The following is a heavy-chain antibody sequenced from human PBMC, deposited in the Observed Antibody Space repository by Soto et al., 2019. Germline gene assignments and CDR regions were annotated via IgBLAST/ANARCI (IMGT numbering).Heavy chain of an antibody. CDR1: GVSISSSSYY. D-gene: IGHD2-21*01. J-gene: IGHJ6*03. CDR3: ARVPIPGHPRDLNVQIGYYYYMEV. V-gene: IGHV4-39*01. Sequence: SETLSLTCTVSGVSISSSSYYWGWIRQPPGKGLEWIGSIYYSGSTYYNPSLKSRVTISVDTSKNQFSLKLSSVTAADTAVYYCARVPIPGHPRDLNVQIGYYYYMEVWGKGTTVTVSS. CDR2: IYYSGST.